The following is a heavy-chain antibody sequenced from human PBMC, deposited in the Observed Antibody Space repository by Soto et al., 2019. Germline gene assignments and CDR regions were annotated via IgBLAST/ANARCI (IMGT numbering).Heavy chain of an antibody. V-gene: IGHV3-48*03. CDR3: ARDPSGYYYDSSGEAFDI. CDR1: GFTFSSYE. Sequence: GGSLRLSCAASGFTFSSYEMNWVRQAPGKGLEWVSYISSSGSTIYYADSVKGRFTISGDNAKNSLYLQMNSLRAEDTAVYYCARDPSGYYYDSSGEAFDIWGQGTMVTVSS. D-gene: IGHD3-22*01. CDR2: ISSSGSTI. J-gene: IGHJ3*02.